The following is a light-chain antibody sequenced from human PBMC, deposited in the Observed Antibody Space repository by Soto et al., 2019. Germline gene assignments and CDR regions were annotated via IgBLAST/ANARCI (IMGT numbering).Light chain of an antibody. CDR1: QTVSRH. CDR3: QQYNTWPLIT. CDR2: GAS. J-gene: IGKJ5*01. V-gene: IGKV3-15*01. Sequence: EIVMTQSPGTLSVSPGERATLSCRASQTVSRHLAWYQQKPGQAPRLLLFGASTRATGIPDRFSGSGSGTDFTLTISSLQSEDFAVYYCQQYNTWPLITFGPGTRLDIK.